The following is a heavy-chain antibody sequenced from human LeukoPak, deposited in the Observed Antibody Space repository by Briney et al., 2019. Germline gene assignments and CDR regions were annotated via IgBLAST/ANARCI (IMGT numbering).Heavy chain of an antibody. CDR3: AKVSMIVVVGPFDY. Sequence: GGSLRLSCAASGFTFSSYAMSWVRQAPGKGLEWVSAISGGGGSTYYADSVKGRFTISRDNSKNTLYLQMNSLRAEDTAVYYCAKVSMIVVVGPFDYWGQGTLVTVSS. CDR2: ISGGGGST. V-gene: IGHV3-23*01. CDR1: GFTFSSYA. J-gene: IGHJ4*02. D-gene: IGHD3-22*01.